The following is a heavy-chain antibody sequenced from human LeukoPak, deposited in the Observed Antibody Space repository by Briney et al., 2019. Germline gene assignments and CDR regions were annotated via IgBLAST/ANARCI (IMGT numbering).Heavy chain of an antibody. Sequence: PAGSLRLSCAASGFTFSSYAMSWVRQAPGNGLEWVSTISGSGGSTYYADSVKGRFTIYRDNSKNTLYLQMNSLRAEDTGVYYCAKEPEYSRSEGWGGYEYWGQGTLVTVSS. J-gene: IGHJ4*02. CDR3: AKEPEYSRSEGWGGYEY. CDR1: GFTFSSYA. CDR2: ISGSGGST. D-gene: IGHD6-6*01. V-gene: IGHV3-23*01.